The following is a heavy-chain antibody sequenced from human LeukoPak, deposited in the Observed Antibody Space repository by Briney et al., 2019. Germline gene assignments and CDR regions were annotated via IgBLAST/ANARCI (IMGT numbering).Heavy chain of an antibody. CDR3: ASGWYYYDSSGYSTNVFDY. CDR1: GFTFSSYS. V-gene: IGHV3-21*01. D-gene: IGHD3-22*01. J-gene: IGHJ4*02. Sequence: PGGSPRLSCAASGFTFSSYSMNWVRQAPGKGLEWVSSISSSSGYIYYADSVKGRFTISRDNAKNSLYLQMNSLRAKDTAVYYCASGWYYYDSSGYSTNVFDYWGQGTLVTVSS. CDR2: ISSSSGYI.